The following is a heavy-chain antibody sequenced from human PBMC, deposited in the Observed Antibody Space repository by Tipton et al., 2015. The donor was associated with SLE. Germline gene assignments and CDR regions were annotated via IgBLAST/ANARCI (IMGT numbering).Heavy chain of an antibody. CDR1: AGSISDDTYY. D-gene: IGHD4-23*01. Sequence: TLSLTCTVSAGSISDDTYYWGWIRQPPGKGLEWIGTVHYSGNTYYNPSLKSRVTISVDTSKNQFSLKLSSVTAADTAVYYCASSEYGGNYYYYYYGMDVWGQGTTVTVSS. V-gene: IGHV4-39*07. CDR2: VHYSGNT. J-gene: IGHJ6*02. CDR3: ASSEYGGNYYYYYYGMDV.